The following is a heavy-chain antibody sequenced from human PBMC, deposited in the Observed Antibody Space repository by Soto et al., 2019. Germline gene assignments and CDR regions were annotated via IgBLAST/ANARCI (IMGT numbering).Heavy chain of an antibody. V-gene: IGHV4-34*01. CDR3: ASGSYQNYFDY. CDR1: GGSFSGYY. J-gene: IGHJ4*02. Sequence: PSETLSLTCAVYGGSFSGYYWSWIRQPPGKGLEWIGEINHSGSTNYNPSLKSRVTISVDTSKNQFSLKLSSVTAADTAVYYCASGSYQNYFDYWGQGTLVTVSS. CDR2: INHSGST. D-gene: IGHD1-26*01.